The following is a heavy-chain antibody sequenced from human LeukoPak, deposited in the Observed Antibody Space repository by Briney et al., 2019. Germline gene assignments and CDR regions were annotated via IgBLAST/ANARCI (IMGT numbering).Heavy chain of an antibody. Sequence: PSETLSLTCTVSGGSISSYYWSWIRQPPGKGLEWIGYIYYSGSTNYNPSLKSRVTISVDTSKNQFSLKLGSVTAADTAVYYCARELAGGAAGFDYWGQGTLVTVSS. V-gene: IGHV4-59*01. CDR3: ARELAGGAAGFDY. CDR1: GGSISSYY. D-gene: IGHD6-13*01. J-gene: IGHJ4*02. CDR2: IYYSGST.